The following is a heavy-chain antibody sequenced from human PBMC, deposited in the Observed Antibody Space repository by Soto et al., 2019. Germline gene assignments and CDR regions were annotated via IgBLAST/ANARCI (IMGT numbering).Heavy chain of an antibody. D-gene: IGHD3-22*01. CDR3: VLFRYGAYVITNP. CDR1: GFSLSTTGEG. Sequence: QITLKESGPTLVKPTQPLTLTCTFSGFSLSTTGEGVGWIRQPPGKALEWLALIYWDDDKLYSPSLKRRPSITRDSSNNRVALTVADMDPGDTATYSWVLFRYGAYVITNPWCQGPLAIVSS. CDR2: IYWDDDK. V-gene: IGHV2-5*02. J-gene: IGHJ5*02.